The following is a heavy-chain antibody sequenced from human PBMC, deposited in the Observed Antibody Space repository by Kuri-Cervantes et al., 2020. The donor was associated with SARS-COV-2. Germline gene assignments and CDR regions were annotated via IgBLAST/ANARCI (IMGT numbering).Heavy chain of an antibody. CDR3: AKPHYSKAYYYYGMDV. CDR1: GFTFSSYG. D-gene: IGHD4-11*01. J-gene: IGHJ6*02. Sequence: LSLTCAASGFTFSSYGMHWVRQAPGKGLEWVAVISYDGSNKYYADPVKGRFTISRDNSKNTLYLQMNSLRAEDTAVYYCAKPHYSKAYYYYGMDVWGQGTTVTVSS. CDR2: ISYDGSNK. V-gene: IGHV3-30*18.